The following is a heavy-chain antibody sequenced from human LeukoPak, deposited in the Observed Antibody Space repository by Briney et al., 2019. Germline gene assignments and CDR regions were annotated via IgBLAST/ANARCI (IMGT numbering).Heavy chain of an antibody. V-gene: IGHV5-51*01. J-gene: IGHJ4*02. CDR3: ARSPSGVAAAGTAYFDY. Sequence: HGESLKISCKGSGYSFTSYWIGWVRQMPGKGLEWMGIIYPGDSDTRYSPSFQGQVTISADKSISTAYLQWSSLKASDTAMYYCARSPSGVAAAGTAYFDYWGQGTLVTVSS. D-gene: IGHD6-13*01. CDR1: GYSFTSYW. CDR2: IYPGDSDT.